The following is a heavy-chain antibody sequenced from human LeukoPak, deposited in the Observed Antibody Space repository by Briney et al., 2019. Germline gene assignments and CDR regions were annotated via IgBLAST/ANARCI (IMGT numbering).Heavy chain of an antibody. CDR2: INAGNGNT. D-gene: IGHD6-13*01. J-gene: IGHJ4*02. Sequence: ASVKVSCKASGYTFTSYAMHWVRLAPGQRLEWMGWINAGNGNTKYSQKFQGRVTITRDTSASTAYMELSSLRSEDTAVYYCARERPIAAAGPDYWGQGTLVTVSS. CDR1: GYTFTSYA. V-gene: IGHV1-3*01. CDR3: ARERPIAAAGPDY.